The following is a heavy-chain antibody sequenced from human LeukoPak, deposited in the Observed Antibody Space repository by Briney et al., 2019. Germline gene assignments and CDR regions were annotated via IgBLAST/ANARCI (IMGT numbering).Heavy chain of an antibody. Sequence: GGSLRLSCAASGFTFSSYSVNWVRQAPGKGLEWVSYISSSSSTIYYADSVKGRFTISRDNAKNSLYLQMNSLRAEDTAVYYCARGREYYYYGMDVWGQGTTVTVSS. CDR2: ISSSSSTI. CDR1: GFTFSSYS. CDR3: ARGREYYYYGMDV. V-gene: IGHV3-48*04. J-gene: IGHJ6*02.